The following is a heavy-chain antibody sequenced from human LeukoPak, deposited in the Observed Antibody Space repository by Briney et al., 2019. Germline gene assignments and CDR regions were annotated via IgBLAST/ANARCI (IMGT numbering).Heavy chain of an antibody. D-gene: IGHD3-3*01. CDR2: TIPIFGTA. V-gene: IGHV1-69*13. J-gene: IGHJ6*02. Sequence: WASVKVSCKASGGTFSSYAISWVRQAPGQGLEWMGGTIPIFGTANYAQKFQGRVTITADESTSTAYMELSSLRSEDTAVYYCAAVPDYYDFWSGSGIHGLYYYYGMDVWGQGTTVTVSS. CDR3: AAVPDYYDFWSGSGIHGLYYYYGMDV. CDR1: GGTFSSYA.